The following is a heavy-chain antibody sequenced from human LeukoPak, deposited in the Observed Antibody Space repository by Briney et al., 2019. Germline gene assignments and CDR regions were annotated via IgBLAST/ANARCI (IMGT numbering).Heavy chain of an antibody. J-gene: IGHJ4*02. CDR3: ARRVHDSGGCYYFDY. CDR1: GASVSSSTYY. Sequence: SETLSLTCTVSGASVSSSTYYWDWIRRSPGKGLEWIASIYYTGSTYYNPSLKSRVTISVDTSKNQFSLKLNSVTAADTAVYHCARRVHDSGGCYYFDYGGQGTQVAVSA. CDR2: IYYTGST. D-gene: IGHD3-22*01. V-gene: IGHV4-39*01.